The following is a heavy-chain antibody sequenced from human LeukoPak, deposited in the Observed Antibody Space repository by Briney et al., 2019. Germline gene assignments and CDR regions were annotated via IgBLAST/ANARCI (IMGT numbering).Heavy chain of an antibody. CDR1: GGTFSSYA. CDR3: ARANYGDSFDY. D-gene: IGHD4-17*01. J-gene: IGHJ4*02. V-gene: IGHV1-69*04. Sequence: SVKVSCKASGGTFSSYAISWVRQAPGQGLEWMGRIIPVLGRANYAQKFQGRVTMTRDTSTSTVCMELSSLRSEDTAVYYCARANYGDSFDYWGQGTLVTVSS. CDR2: IIPVLGRA.